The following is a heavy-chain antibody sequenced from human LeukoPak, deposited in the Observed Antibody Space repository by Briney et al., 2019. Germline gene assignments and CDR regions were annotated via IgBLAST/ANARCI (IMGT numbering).Heavy chain of an antibody. Sequence: SETLSLTCTVSGGSISSYYWSWIRQPPGKGLEWIGYIYYSGSTNYNPSLTSRVTISVDTSKNQFSLKLCSVTAADTAVYYCAREENYYDSSGYLNWGQGTLVTVSS. J-gene: IGHJ4*02. CDR3: AREENYYDSSGYLN. CDR2: IYYSGST. CDR1: GGSISSYY. V-gene: IGHV4-59*01. D-gene: IGHD3-22*01.